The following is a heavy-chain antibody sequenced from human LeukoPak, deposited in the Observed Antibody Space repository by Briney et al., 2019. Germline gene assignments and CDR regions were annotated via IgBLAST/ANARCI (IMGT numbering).Heavy chain of an antibody. Sequence: PGGSLRLSCAASGFTFSSYSMNWVRQAPGKGLEWVSYISSSSSTIYYADSVKGRFTISRDNAKNSLYLQMNSLKTEDTAVYYCTTGITGDLAYFDYWGQGTLVTVSS. D-gene: IGHD7-27*01. J-gene: IGHJ4*02. CDR2: ISSSSSTI. CDR1: GFTFSSYS. V-gene: IGHV3-48*01. CDR3: TTGITGDLAYFDY.